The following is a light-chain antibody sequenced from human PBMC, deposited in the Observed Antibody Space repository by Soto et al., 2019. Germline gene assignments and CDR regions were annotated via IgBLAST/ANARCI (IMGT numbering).Light chain of an antibody. J-gene: IGLJ1*01. CDR3: SSYTSSSPYV. CDR1: SSDVGGYNY. V-gene: IGLV2-14*01. CDR2: EVS. Sequence: QSALTQPASVSGSPGQSITISCTGTSSDVGGYNYVSWYQQHPGKAPKLMIYEVSNRPSGVSNRFSGYKSGNTASLTISGLQAEDEADYYCSSYTSSSPYVFGTRTKLTVL.